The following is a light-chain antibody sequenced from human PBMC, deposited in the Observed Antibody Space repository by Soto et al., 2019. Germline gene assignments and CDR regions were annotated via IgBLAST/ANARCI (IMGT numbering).Light chain of an antibody. J-gene: IGLJ2*01. CDR1: SSNIGAGYD. CDR3: QSYDSSLSGVV. Sequence: QSVLTQPPSVSWAPGQRVTISCTGSSSNIGAGYDVHWYQQLPGTAPKLLIYGNSNRPSGVPDRFSASKSGTSASLAITGLQAEDEADYYCQSYDSSLSGVVFGGWTQLTVL. CDR2: GNS. V-gene: IGLV1-40*01.